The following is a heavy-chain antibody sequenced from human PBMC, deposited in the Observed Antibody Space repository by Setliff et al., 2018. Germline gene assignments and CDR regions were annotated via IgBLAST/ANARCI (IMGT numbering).Heavy chain of an antibody. CDR1: GASLRSGSNY. CDR2: IYTDGTT. J-gene: IGHJ6*02. D-gene: IGHD2-8*01. CDR3: AKEHVVISFVTNTHHHYGMDV. V-gene: IGHV4-61*02. Sequence: SETLSLTCTVSGASLRSGSNYWGWFRQPAGKGLEWIGRIYTDGTTNYNPSLKSRVSISADTSMNHFSMRMTSVSAADTAVYYCAKEHVVISFVTNTHHHYGMDVWGQGATVTVSS.